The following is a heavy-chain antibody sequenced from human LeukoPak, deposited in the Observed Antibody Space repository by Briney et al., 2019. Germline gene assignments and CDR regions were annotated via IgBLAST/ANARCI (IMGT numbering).Heavy chain of an antibody. D-gene: IGHD3-3*01. V-gene: IGHV4-30-4*02. CDR3: ASIFGVVIDFYY. CDR2: IYYSGST. CDR1: GGSISSGDYY. Sequence: PPDTLSLTCTVSGGSISSGDYYWSWIRQPPGKGLEWIGYIYYSGSTYYNPSLKSRVTISVDTSNNQFALKLSSVSAAYTAVYDCASIFGVVIDFYYCRQATLVTVPS. J-gene: IGHJ4*02.